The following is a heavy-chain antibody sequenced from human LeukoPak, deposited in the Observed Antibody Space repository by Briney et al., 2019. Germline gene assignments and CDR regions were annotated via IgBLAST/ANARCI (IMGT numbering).Heavy chain of an antibody. Sequence: GASVKVSCKASGYTFTSYGISWVRQAPGQGLEWMGWISAYNGNTNYAQKLQGRVTMTTDTSTSTAYMELRSLRSDDTAVYYCARDRRITGTNVGFDYWGQGTLVTVSS. CDR3: ARDRRITGTNVGFDY. CDR1: GYTFTSYG. CDR2: ISAYNGNT. V-gene: IGHV1-18*01. J-gene: IGHJ4*02. D-gene: IGHD1-20*01.